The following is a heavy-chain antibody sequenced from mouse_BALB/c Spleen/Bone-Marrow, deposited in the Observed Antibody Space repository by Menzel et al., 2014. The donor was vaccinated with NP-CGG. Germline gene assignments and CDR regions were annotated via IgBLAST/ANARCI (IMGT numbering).Heavy chain of an antibody. J-gene: IGHJ2*01. CDR1: GYAFTNYW. CDR2: IYPGSGNT. CDR3: TRRRSLDY. V-gene: IGHV1-63*01. Sequence: VKVVESGTELVRPGTSVKISCKASGYAFTNYWLGWVKQRPGHGLEWIGDIYPGSGNTYYNEMFKGKVTLTADKSPSTAYMQLSGLTSEDSAVYFCTRRRSLDYWGQGTTLTVSS.